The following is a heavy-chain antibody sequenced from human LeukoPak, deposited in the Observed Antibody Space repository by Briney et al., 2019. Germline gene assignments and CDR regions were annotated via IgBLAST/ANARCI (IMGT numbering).Heavy chain of an antibody. D-gene: IGHD3-22*01. J-gene: IGHJ4*02. CDR2: IYSGGST. CDR3: AKDGYYYDSSGYFDY. CDR1: GFTVSSNY. V-gene: IGHV3-53*05. Sequence: GGSLRLSCAASGFTVSSNYMSWVRQAPGKGLEWVSVIYSGGSTYYADSVKGRFTMSRDNAKNSLYLQMNSLRAEDTALYYCAKDGYYYDSSGYFDYWGQGTLVTVSS.